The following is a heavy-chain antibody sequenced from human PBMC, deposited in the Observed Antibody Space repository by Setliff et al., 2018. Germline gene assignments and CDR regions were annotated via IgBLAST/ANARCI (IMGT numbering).Heavy chain of an antibody. CDR1: GFTFSDYY. D-gene: IGHD3-3*01. Sequence: PGGSLRLSCAASGFTFSDYYMSWIRQAPGKGLEWVGRIKSKTDGGTTDYAAPVKGRFTISRDDSKNTLYLQMNSLKTEDTAVYYCTTAVLQFLEWLFLTEDGFYFDYWGQGTLVTISS. CDR3: TTAVLQFLEWLFLTEDGFYFDY. CDR2: IKSKTDGGTT. J-gene: IGHJ4*02. V-gene: IGHV3-15*01.